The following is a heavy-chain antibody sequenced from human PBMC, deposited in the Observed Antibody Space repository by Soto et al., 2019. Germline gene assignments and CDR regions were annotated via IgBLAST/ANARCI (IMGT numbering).Heavy chain of an antibody. CDR1: GGSISSGGYS. Sequence: SETLSLTCAVSGGSISSGGYSWSWIRQPPGKGLEWIGYIYHSGSTYYNPSLKSRVAISVDRSKNQFSLKLSSVTAADTAVYYCARNYDIFSFAPWGQGILVTVSS. CDR2: IYHSGST. D-gene: IGHD3-9*01. CDR3: ARNYDIFSFAP. J-gene: IGHJ5*02. V-gene: IGHV4-30-2*01.